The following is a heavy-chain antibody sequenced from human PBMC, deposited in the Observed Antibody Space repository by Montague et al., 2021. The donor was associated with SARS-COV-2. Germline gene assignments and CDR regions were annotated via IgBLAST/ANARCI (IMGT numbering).Heavy chain of an antibody. D-gene: IGHD6-13*01. CDR1: GDETRKRE. V-gene: IGHV4-4*07. CDR2: ETTSQKT. Sequence: SETLSLTCTVSGDETRKREGRGRGKREVNGKEWNGRETTSQKTKKKKQNKSRVTMSVPTSKKHFPLRLSPVTAADTAVYYCARDVVAAPGTFDYWGQGTLVTVSS. J-gene: IGHJ4*02. CDR3: ARDVVAAPGTFDY.